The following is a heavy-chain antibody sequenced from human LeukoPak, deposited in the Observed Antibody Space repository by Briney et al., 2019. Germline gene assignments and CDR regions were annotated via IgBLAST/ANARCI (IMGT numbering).Heavy chain of an antibody. CDR1: GLTFSISA. CDR2: IWSNGINK. V-gene: IGHV3-33*01. D-gene: IGHD5-12*01. Sequence: GRSLRLSCAASGLTFSISAMHWVRQAPGKGLEWVAMIWSNGINKYYADSVKGRFTISRDNTDNTLYLQMNSLTAEDTAVYYCARDPPNSGWAKDIWGQGTMVTVSS. CDR3: ARDPPNSGWAKDI. J-gene: IGHJ3*02.